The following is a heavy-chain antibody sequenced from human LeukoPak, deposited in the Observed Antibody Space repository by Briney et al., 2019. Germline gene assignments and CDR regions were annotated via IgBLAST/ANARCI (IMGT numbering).Heavy chain of an antibody. V-gene: IGHV3-21*01. CDR3: ATDGLRIQLWSGVPDY. CDR1: GFTFSSYS. D-gene: IGHD5-18*01. CDR2: ISSSSSYI. J-gene: IGHJ4*02. Sequence: RGSLTLACAASGFTFSSYSMSCDRQAPGEGREWVSSISSSSSYIYYADSVTGRFTISIDKAKNSLYLQMNSLMAADTAVYYCATDGLRIQLWSGVPDYWGQGTLVTVSS.